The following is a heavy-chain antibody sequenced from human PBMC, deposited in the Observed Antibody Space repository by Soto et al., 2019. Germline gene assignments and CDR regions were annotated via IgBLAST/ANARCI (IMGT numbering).Heavy chain of an antibody. V-gene: IGHV1-8*01. CDR1: GYTFTSYD. J-gene: IGHJ3*02. CDR3: ARESYDSRVYDAFHX. CDR2: MNPNSGNT. D-gene: IGHD3-22*01. Sequence: ASVKVSCKASGYTFTSYDINWVRQATGQRLAWMGLMNPNSGNTGYAKKFQGRVTMTRNTSISTAYMELSSLRSEDTAVYYCARESYDSRVYDAFHXWGQGTMLTVS.